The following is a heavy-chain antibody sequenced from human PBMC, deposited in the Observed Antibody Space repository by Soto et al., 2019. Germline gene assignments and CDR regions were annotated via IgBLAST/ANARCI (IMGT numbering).Heavy chain of an antibody. CDR2: SYDSGST. CDR3: PSDPGVGATT. Sequence: QVQLQESGPGLVKPSGTLSLTCAVSGGSISSSNWWSWVRQHPGKGLEWIGESYDSGSTNYNPSLQSRFTISVDKSKHHFSLKLGSVTAADTAVYYCPSDPGVGATTWGQGTLVTVSS. V-gene: IGHV4-4*02. J-gene: IGHJ4*02. CDR1: GGSISSSNW. D-gene: IGHD1-26*01.